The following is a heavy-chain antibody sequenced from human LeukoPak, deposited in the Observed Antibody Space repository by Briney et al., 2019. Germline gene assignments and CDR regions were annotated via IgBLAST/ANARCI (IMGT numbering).Heavy chain of an antibody. Sequence: GGSLRLSCAASGFTFSSYAMSWVRQAPGKGLERVSAISGSGGSTYYAESVKGRFTISRDNSKNTLYLQMNSLRAEDTAVYYCAKGKEWELLYGGFDYWGQGTLVTVSS. CDR2: ISGSGGST. J-gene: IGHJ4*02. CDR3: AKGKEWELLYGGFDY. D-gene: IGHD1-26*01. CDR1: GFTFSSYA. V-gene: IGHV3-23*01.